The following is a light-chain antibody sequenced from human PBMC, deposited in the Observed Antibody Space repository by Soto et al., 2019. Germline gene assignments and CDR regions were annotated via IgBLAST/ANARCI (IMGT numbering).Light chain of an antibody. Sequence: QAVVTQEPSLAVSPGGTTTLTCGSNTGDVTSGYYSYWFQQKPGQAPRTLIYDTDKRHSRTPARFSGSLLGGRAALTLSGAQPEDEADYYCLLSSHGAVVFGGGTKLTVL. CDR1: TGDVTSGYY. V-gene: IGLV7-46*01. CDR3: LLSSHGAVV. CDR2: DTD. J-gene: IGLJ2*01.